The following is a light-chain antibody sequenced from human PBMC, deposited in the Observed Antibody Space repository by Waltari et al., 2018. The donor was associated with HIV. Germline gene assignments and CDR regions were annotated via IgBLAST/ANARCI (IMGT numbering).Light chain of an antibody. V-gene: IGKV1-39*01. CDR3: QQSYTTPRT. Sequence: DIQMTQSPSSLSASIGDRVTITCRASQSISSYLNWYQQKPGKAPKLLIYGASTLQSGVPSNFSGSGSGTDFTLIISRLQPEDFATYYCQQSYTTPRTFGQGTKLEIK. CDR2: GAS. CDR1: QSISSY. J-gene: IGKJ2*02.